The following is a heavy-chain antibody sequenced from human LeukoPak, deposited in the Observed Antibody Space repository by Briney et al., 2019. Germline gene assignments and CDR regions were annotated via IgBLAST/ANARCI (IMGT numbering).Heavy chain of an antibody. J-gene: IGHJ4*02. V-gene: IGHV3-23*01. CDR3: ARDRRRHGYFDY. CDR1: GFTFSSYA. Sequence: GGSLRLSCAASGFTFSSYAMSWVRQAPGKGLEWVSAISGSGGSTYYADSVKGRFTISRDNSKNTLYLQMNSLRAEDTAVYYCARDRRRHGYFDYWGQGTLVTVSS. CDR2: ISGSGGST.